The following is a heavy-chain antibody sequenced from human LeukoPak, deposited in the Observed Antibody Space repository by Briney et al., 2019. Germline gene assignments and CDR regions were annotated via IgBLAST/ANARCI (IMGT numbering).Heavy chain of an antibody. V-gene: IGHV3-48*04. CDR3: AVGVVVPAATPNGYYYYYYMDV. Sequence: GGSLRLSCAASGFTFSSYSMNWVRQAPGKGLEWVSYISSSSSTIYYADSVKGRFTISRDNAKNSLYLQMNSLRAEDTAVYYCAVGVVVPAATPNGYYYYYYMDVWGKGTTVTVSS. J-gene: IGHJ6*03. CDR2: ISSSSSTI. CDR1: GFTFSSYS. D-gene: IGHD2-2*01.